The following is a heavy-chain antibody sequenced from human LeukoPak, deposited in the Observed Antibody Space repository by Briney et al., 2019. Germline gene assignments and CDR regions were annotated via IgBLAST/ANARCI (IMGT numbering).Heavy chain of an antibody. CDR2: IYYSGST. CDR3: AKETIVVVPAAILRYYYYYYMDV. D-gene: IGHD2-2*02. Sequence: SETLSLTCTASGGSISSSSYYWGWIRQPPGKGLEWIGSIYYSGSTYYNPSLKSRVTISVDTSKNQFSLKLSSVTAADTAVYYCAKETIVVVPAAILRYYYYYYMDVWGKGTTVTVSS. V-gene: IGHV4-39*01. J-gene: IGHJ6*03. CDR1: GGSISSSSYY.